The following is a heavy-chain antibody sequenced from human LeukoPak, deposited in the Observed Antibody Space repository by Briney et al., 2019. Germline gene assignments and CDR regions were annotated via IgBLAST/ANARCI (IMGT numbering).Heavy chain of an antibody. CDR1: GGSFSGYY. J-gene: IGHJ5*02. V-gene: IGHV4-34*01. CDR3: ARAGDCSSTSCYPEYNWFDP. Sequence: SETLSLTCAVYGGSFSGYYWSWIRQPPGKGLEWIGEINHSGSTNYNPSLKSRVTISVDTSKNQFSLKLSSVIAADTAVYYCARAGDCSSTSCYPEYNWFDPWGQGTLATVSS. D-gene: IGHD2-2*01. CDR2: INHSGST.